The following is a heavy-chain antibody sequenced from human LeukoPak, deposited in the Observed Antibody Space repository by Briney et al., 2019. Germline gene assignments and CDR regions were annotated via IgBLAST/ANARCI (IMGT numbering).Heavy chain of an antibody. D-gene: IGHD3-9*01. CDR1: GFTFSSYS. V-gene: IGHV3-21*01. J-gene: IGHJ4*02. CDR2: ISSSSSYI. CDR3: ARPRNDWVPWDY. Sequence: GGSLRLSCAASGFTFSSYSMNWVRQAPGKGLEWVSSISSSSSYIYYADSVKGRFTISRDNAKNSLYLQMNSLRAEDTAVYYCARPRNDWVPWDYWGQGTLVTVSS.